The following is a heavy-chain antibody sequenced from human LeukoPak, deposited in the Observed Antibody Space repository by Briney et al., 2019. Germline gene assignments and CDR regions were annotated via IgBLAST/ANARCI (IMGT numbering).Heavy chain of an antibody. D-gene: IGHD3-22*01. CDR3: ARFHSSGYYYFDY. J-gene: IGHJ4*02. CDR2: IYYSGST. Sequence: PSETLSLTCTVSGGSISSYYWSWIRQPPGKGLEWIGYIYYSGSTNYNPSLKSRVTISVDTSKNQFYLKLSSVTAADTAIYYCARFHSSGYYYFDYWGQGTLVTVSS. V-gene: IGHV4-59*12. CDR1: GGSISSYY.